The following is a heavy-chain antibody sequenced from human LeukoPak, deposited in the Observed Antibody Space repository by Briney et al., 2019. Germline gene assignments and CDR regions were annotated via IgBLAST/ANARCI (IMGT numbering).Heavy chain of an antibody. CDR3: ASGGLHSSSWLRR. V-gene: IGHV4-59*01. CDR2: IYYSGST. J-gene: IGHJ4*02. D-gene: IGHD6-13*01. Sequence: SETLSLTCTVSGGSTSSYYWSWIRQPPGKGLEWIGYIYYSGSTNYNPSLKSRVTISVDTSKNQFSLKLSSVTAADTAVYYCASGGLHSSSWLRRWGQGTLVTVSS. CDR1: GGSTSSYY.